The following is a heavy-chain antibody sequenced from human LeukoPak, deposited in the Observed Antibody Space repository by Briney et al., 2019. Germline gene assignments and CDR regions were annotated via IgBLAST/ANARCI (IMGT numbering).Heavy chain of an antibody. CDR2: IRYDGGDK. V-gene: IGHV3-30*02. Sequence: GGSLRLSCAASGFTLSTYGMHWVRQAPGRGLEWVTFIRYDGGDKYYADSVKGRFTISRDNSKNTLYLQMNSLRVEDTAIYYCARDQKYQLLYLFDYWGQGTLVTVSS. J-gene: IGHJ4*02. CDR3: ARDQKYQLLYLFDY. D-gene: IGHD2-2*02. CDR1: GFTLSTYG.